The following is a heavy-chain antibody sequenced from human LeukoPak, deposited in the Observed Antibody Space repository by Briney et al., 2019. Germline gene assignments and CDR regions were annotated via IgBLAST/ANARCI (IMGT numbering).Heavy chain of an antibody. J-gene: IGHJ4*02. D-gene: IGHD3-22*01. CDR1: GYTFTGYY. CDR2: INPNSGGT. Sequence: ASVKVSCKASGYTFTGYYVHWVRQAPGQGLEWMGCINPNSGGTNYAQKFQGRVTMTRDTSISTAYMELSRLRSDDTAVYYCARGGRKTYYYDSSGYYLGDPFDYWGQGTLVTVSS. V-gene: IGHV1-2*02. CDR3: ARGGRKTYYYDSSGYYLGDPFDY.